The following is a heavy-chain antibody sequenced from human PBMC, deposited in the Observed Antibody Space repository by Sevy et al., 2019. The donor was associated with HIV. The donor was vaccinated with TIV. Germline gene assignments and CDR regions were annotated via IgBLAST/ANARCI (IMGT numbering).Heavy chain of an antibody. Sequence: GGSLRLSCAASGFTFSSYWMNWVRQAPGKGLVWVSRINSDGSSTSYADSVKGRFTISRDNAKNTLYLQMNSLRAEDTAVYYCARGGIIVSVPAAINYYYGMDVWGQGTTVTVSS. V-gene: IGHV3-74*01. J-gene: IGHJ6*02. CDR1: GFTFSSYW. D-gene: IGHD2-2*01. CDR3: ARGGIIVSVPAAINYYYGMDV. CDR2: INSDGSST.